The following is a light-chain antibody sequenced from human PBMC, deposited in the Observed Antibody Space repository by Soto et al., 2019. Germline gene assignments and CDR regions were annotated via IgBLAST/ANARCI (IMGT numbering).Light chain of an antibody. CDR2: DVI. J-gene: IGLJ1*01. CDR1: SSDVGGYNY. Sequence: QSALTQPASVSGSPGQSITISCTGASSDVGGYNYVSWYQQHPGKAPKVMIYDVINRPSGVSNRFSGSKSGNTASLTISGLRAEDEADYYCSSYTSSSTYVFGTGTKVTVL. CDR3: SSYTSSSTYV. V-gene: IGLV2-14*03.